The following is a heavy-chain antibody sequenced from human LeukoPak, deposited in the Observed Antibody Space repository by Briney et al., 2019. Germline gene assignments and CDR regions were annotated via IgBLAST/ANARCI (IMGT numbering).Heavy chain of an antibody. CDR2: ISSSSSYK. J-gene: IGHJ4*02. CDR1: GFTFSSYS. V-gene: IGHV3-21*01. Sequence: GGSLRLSCAASGFTFSSYSMNWVRQAPGKGLEWVSSISSSSSYKYYADSVKGRFTISRDNAKNSLYLQMNSLRAEDTAVYYCARAGYSYGSGYYFDYWGQGTLVTVSS. D-gene: IGHD5-18*01. CDR3: ARAGYSYGSGYYFDY.